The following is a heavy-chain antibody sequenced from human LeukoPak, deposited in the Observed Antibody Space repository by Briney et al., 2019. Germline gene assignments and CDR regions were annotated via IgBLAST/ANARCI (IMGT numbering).Heavy chain of an antibody. J-gene: IGHJ4*02. CDR1: GFTFDDYA. CDR3: AMGEMATNPDS. V-gene: IGHV3-43*02. Sequence: GGSLRLSCAASGFTFDDYAIHWVRQAPGKGLEWVSLISADGGSTYYTDSVKGRFTTSRDNSKNSLYLQMNSLRTEDSALYCCAMGEMATNPDSWGQGTLVTVSS. CDR2: ISADGGST. D-gene: IGHD5-24*01.